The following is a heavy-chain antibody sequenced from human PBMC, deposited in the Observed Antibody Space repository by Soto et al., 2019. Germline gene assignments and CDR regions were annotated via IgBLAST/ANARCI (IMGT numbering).Heavy chain of an antibody. CDR2: IIPIFGTA. CDR1: GGTFSSYA. CDR3: ARTASSSSGGYYYYGMDV. Sequence: RASVKVSCKASGGTFSSYAISWVRQAPGQGLEWMGGIIPIFGTANYAQKFQGRVTITADESTSTAYMELGSLRSEDTAVYYCARTASSSSGGYYYYGMDVWGQGTTVTVSS. D-gene: IGHD6-6*01. J-gene: IGHJ6*02. V-gene: IGHV1-69*13.